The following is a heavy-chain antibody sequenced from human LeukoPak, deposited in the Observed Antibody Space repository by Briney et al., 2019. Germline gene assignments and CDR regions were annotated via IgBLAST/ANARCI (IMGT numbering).Heavy chain of an antibody. CDR3: ARDRSGLVY. D-gene: IGHD2-15*01. CDR1: GGSITSGDSY. Sequence: PSQTLSLTCTVSGGSITSGDSYWSWIRQPPGKGLEWIGYIYYTGSTYYNPSLKSRVTMSVDTSKNQFSLNLSSVSAADTAVYYCARDRSGLVYWGQGTLVTVSS. CDR2: IYYTGST. J-gene: IGHJ4*02. V-gene: IGHV4-30-4*01.